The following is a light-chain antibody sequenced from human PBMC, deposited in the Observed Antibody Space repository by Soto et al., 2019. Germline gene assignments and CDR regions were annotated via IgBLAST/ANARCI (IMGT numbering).Light chain of an antibody. CDR3: SSYTSSSTLDV. CDR2: EVS. CDR1: SSDVGGYNY. V-gene: IGLV2-14*01. J-gene: IGLJ1*01. Sequence: QSALTQPASVSGSPGQSITISCTGTSSDVGGYNYVSWYQQHPGKAPKLMIYEVSNRPSGVSNRFSGSKSGNTASLTISGLQAEDEADYSCSSYTSSSTLDVFGTGPKVTVL.